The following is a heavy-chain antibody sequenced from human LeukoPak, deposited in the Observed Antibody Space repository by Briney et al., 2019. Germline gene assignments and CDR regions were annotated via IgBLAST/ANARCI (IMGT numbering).Heavy chain of an antibody. V-gene: IGHV1-18*01. CDR2: ISAYNGNT. J-gene: IGHJ4*02. CDR3: VRELGVDTSMIFFDF. D-gene: IGHD5-18*01. CDR1: GYTFTDFG. Sequence: GASVKVSCKASGYTFTDFGVSWVRQAPGQGLEWMGWISAYNGNTNYVQKFQGRVTMTTDISTSTAYMELRSLRSDDTAVFYCVRELGVDTSMIFFDFWGQGTRVTVSS.